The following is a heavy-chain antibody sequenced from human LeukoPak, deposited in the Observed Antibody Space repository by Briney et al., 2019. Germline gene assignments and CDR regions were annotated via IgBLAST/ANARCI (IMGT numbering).Heavy chain of an antibody. CDR2: INHSGST. CDR3: ARLHYNWFDP. CDR1: GGSFSGYY. Sequence: SETLSLTCAVYGGSFSGYYWSWIRQPPGKGLEWIGEINHSGSTNYNPSLKSRVTMSVDTSKNQFSLKLSSVTAADTAVYHCARLHYNWFDPWGQGTLVTVSS. V-gene: IGHV4-34*01. J-gene: IGHJ5*02.